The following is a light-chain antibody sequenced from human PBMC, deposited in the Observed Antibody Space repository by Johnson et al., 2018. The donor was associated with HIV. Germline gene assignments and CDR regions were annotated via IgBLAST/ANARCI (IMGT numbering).Light chain of an antibody. CDR1: TSNIGNNY. J-gene: IGLJ1*01. CDR2: EKN. CDR3: GAWDTSLGAQYV. Sequence: QSVLTQPPSVSAAPGQKFTISCSGSTSNIGNNYVSWYQQLPGTAPKLLIYEKNKRPSGIPDRFSASKSGTSATLVITALQTGDEADYYCGAWDTSLGAQYVFGSGTKVTVL. V-gene: IGLV1-51*02.